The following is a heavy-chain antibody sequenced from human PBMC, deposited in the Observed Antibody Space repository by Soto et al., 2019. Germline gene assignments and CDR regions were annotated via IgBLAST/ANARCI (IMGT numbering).Heavy chain of an antibody. V-gene: IGHV3-15*01. J-gene: IGHJ6*03. CDR2: IKSKTDGGTT. D-gene: IGHD4-17*01. Sequence: EVQLVESGGGLVKPGGSLRLSCAASGFTFSNAWMSWVRQAPGKGLEWVGRIKSKTDGGTTDYAAPVKGRFTISRDDSKNTLYLQMNSLKTEGTAVYYCTTGDYAILMDVWGKGTTVTVSS. CDR1: GFTFSNAW. CDR3: TTGDYAILMDV.